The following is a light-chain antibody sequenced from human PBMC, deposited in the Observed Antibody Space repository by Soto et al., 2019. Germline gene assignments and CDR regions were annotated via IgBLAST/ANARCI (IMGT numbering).Light chain of an antibody. Sequence: DIQMTQSPSSVSASVGDRVSITCRASQGISNWLAWYQQKPGRAPKLLIYAASSLQSGVSSRFSGSGSGTDFTLTISSLQTEDFATYYCQNYKRAPITFGQGTRLEIK. V-gene: IGKV1D-12*01. CDR3: QNYKRAPIT. CDR2: AAS. CDR1: QGISNW. J-gene: IGKJ5*01.